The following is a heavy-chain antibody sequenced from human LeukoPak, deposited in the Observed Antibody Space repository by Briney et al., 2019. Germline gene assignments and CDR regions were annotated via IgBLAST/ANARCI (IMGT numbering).Heavy chain of an antibody. V-gene: IGHV3-21*01. Sequence: PGGSLRLSCAASGFTFSSYSMNWVRQAPGKGLEWVSSISSSSSYIYYADSVKGRFTISRDNAKNSLYLQMNSLRAEDTAVYYCARDRDGFEYYFDYWDQGTLVTVSS. D-gene: IGHD3-10*01. CDR2: ISSSSSYI. CDR3: ARDRDGFEYYFDY. CDR1: GFTFSSYS. J-gene: IGHJ4*02.